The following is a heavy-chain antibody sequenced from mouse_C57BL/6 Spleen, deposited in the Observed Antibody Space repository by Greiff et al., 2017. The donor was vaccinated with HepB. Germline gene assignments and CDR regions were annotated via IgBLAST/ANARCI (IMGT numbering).Heavy chain of an antibody. CDR2: INPNYGTT. Sequence: VQLQQSGPELVKPGASVKISCKASGYSFTDYNMNWVKQSNGKSLEWIGVINPNYGTTRYNQKFKCKATLTVDQSSSTAYMQLNILTSEDSAGYDCARSGYTDRLSLAYWGQGTLVTVSA. D-gene: IGHD1-2*01. CDR3: ARSGYTDRLSLAY. J-gene: IGHJ3*01. CDR1: GYSFTDYN. V-gene: IGHV1-39*01.